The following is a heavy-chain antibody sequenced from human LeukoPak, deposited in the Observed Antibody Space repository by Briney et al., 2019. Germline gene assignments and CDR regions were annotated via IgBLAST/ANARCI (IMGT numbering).Heavy chain of an antibody. CDR3: ARDGDGDGYYYYYYMDV. CDR1: GFTFSSYW. D-gene: IGHD2-2*03. V-gene: IGHV3-7*01. Sequence: GGSLRLSCAASGFTFSSYWMSWVRQAPGKGLEWVANIKQDGSEKYYVDSVKGRFTISRDNAKNSLYLQMNSLRAEDTAVYYCARDGDGDGYYYYYYMDVWGKGTTVTVSS. J-gene: IGHJ6*03. CDR2: IKQDGSEK.